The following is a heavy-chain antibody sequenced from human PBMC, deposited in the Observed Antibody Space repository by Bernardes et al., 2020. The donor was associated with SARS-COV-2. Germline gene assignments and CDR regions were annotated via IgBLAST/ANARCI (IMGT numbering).Heavy chain of an antibody. J-gene: IGHJ5*01. CDR2: INHSGGT. CDR3: SRGRGSSATGKLNWFDP. V-gene: IGHV4-34*01. Sequence: SETLSLTCAVYGGTFSGYFWTWIRQPPGKGLEWIGEINHSGGTNYNPSLESRVTISVDTSQNQFSLKLRSVTAADTAVYYCSRGRGSSATGKLNWFDPWGQGTLVTGSS. D-gene: IGHD3-10*01. CDR1: GGTFSGYF.